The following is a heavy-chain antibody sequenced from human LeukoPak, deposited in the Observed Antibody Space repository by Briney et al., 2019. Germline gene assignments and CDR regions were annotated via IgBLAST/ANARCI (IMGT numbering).Heavy chain of an antibody. CDR1: GYTFTSYD. Sequence: ASVKVSCKASGYTFTSYDINWVRQAPGQGLEWMGIINPSGGSTSYAQKFQGRVTMTRDTSTSTVYMELSSLRSEDTAVYYCASETYGYNDAFDIWGQGTMVTVSS. D-gene: IGHD5-18*01. CDR2: INPSGGST. V-gene: IGHV1-46*01. J-gene: IGHJ3*02. CDR3: ASETYGYNDAFDI.